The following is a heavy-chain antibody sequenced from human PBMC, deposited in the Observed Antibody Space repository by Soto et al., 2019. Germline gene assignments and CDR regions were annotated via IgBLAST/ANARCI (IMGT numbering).Heavy chain of an antibody. CDR3: ARVNMITFGGVIVNDAFDI. J-gene: IGHJ3*02. D-gene: IGHD3-16*02. CDR1: GGTFSSYA. Sequence: SVKVSCKASGGTFSSYAISWVRQAPGQGLEWMGGIIPIFGTANYAQKFQGRVTITADESTSTAYMELSSLRSEDTAVYYCARVNMITFGGVIVNDAFDIWGQGTMVTVSS. V-gene: IGHV1-69*13. CDR2: IIPIFGTA.